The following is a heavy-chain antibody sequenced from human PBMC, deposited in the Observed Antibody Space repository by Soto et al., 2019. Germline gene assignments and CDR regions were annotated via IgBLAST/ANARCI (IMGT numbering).Heavy chain of an antibody. V-gene: IGHV5-51*01. CDR3: ARMTTVTTLAPGY. CDR1: GYSFTSYW. J-gene: IGHJ4*02. CDR2: IYPGDSDT. D-gene: IGHD4-17*01. Sequence: GESLKISCKGSGYSFTSYWIGWVRQMPGKGLGWMGFIYPGDSDTGYSPSLQSQVTISADKSISTAYLQWSSLKASDTAMYYCARMTTVTTLAPGYWGQGTLVTVSS.